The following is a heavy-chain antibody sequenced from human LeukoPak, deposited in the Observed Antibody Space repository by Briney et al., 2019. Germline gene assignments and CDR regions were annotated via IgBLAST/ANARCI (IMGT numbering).Heavy chain of an antibody. V-gene: IGHV1-46*01. J-gene: IGHJ4*02. CDR3: ARGGGGVAGQLSPDY. D-gene: IGHD6-19*01. Sequence: GASVKVSCKASEYTFTSYYMHWVRQATGQGLEWMGIINPSGGSTSYAQKFQGRVTMTRDTSTYTVYMELSSLRSEDTAVYYCARGGGGVAGQLSPDYWGQGTLVTVSP. CDR2: INPSGGST. CDR1: EYTFTSYY.